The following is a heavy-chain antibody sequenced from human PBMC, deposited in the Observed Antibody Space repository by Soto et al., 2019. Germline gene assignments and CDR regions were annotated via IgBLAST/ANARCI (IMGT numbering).Heavy chain of an antibody. J-gene: IGHJ4*02. V-gene: IGHV6-1*01. CDR1: GDSVSSNLAA. Sequence: SRTLSLTCAMSGDSVSSNLAAWNWIRQSPSRGLEWLGRTYYRSKWFNEYALSLKSRISINADTSKNQFSLQLSSVTLEDTAVYYCVRDGDGSGRTDFQYWGQGTLVTVSS. D-gene: IGHD2-21*02. CDR3: VRDGDGSGRTDFQY. CDR2: TYYRSKWFN.